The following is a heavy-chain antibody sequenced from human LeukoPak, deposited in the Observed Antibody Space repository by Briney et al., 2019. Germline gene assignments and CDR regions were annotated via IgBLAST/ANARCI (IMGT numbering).Heavy chain of an antibody. J-gene: IGHJ6*03. CDR3: ARGDCSSTSCNYYYYYMDV. V-gene: IGHV1-2*02. D-gene: IGHD2-2*01. CDR2: INPNSGGT. CDR1: GYTFTGYY. Sequence: GASVKVSCKASGYTFTGYYMHWVRQAPGQGLEWMEWINPNSGGTNYAQKFQGRVTMTRDTSISTAYMELSRLRSDDTAVYYCARGDCSSTSCNYYYYYMDVWGKGTTVTISS.